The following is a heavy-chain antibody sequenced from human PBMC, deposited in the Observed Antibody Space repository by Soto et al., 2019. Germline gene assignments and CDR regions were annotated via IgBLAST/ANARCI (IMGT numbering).Heavy chain of an antibody. CDR2: ISGNSGST. V-gene: IGHV3-23*01. CDR3: AKVSVVVLAAGDWFDP. D-gene: IGHD2-15*01. CDR1: GFSFSTYA. Sequence: EVQLLESGGGLVQPGGSLRLSCAASGFSFSTYAMTWVRQAPGKGLEWVSGISGNSGSTYYADSVKGRFTASRDNSKNTVYLQMNSLRGDDTAVYYCAKVSVVVLAAGDWFDPWGQGTLVTVSS. J-gene: IGHJ5*02.